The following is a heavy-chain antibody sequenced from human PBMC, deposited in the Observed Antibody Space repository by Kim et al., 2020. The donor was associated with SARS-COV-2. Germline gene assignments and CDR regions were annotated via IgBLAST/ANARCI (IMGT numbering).Heavy chain of an antibody. CDR2: IYPGDSDT. V-gene: IGHV5-51*01. D-gene: IGHD3-22*01. CDR3: ARRIENYYDSSLHWYFDL. Sequence: GESLKISCKGSGYSFTSYWIGWVRQMPGKGLEWMGIIYPGDSDTRYSPSFQGQVTISADKSISTAYLQWSSLKASDTAMYYCARRIENYYDSSLHWYFDLWGRGTLVTVSS. CDR1: GYSFTSYW. J-gene: IGHJ2*01.